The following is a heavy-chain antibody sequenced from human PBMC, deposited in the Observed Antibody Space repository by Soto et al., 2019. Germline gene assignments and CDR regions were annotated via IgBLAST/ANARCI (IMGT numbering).Heavy chain of an antibody. CDR3: AKDHLTIPDYYGMDV. V-gene: IGHV3-64*04. Sequence: GGSLRLSCSASGFTFSSYAMHWVRQAPGKGLEYVSAISSNGGSTYYADSVKGRFTISRDNSKNTLYLQMNSLRAEDTAVYYCAKDHLTIPDYYGMDVWGQGTTVTVSS. CDR1: GFTFSSYA. D-gene: IGHD3-3*01. J-gene: IGHJ6*02. CDR2: ISSNGGST.